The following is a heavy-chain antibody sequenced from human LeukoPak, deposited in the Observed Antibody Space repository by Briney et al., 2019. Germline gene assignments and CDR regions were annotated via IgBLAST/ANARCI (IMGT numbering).Heavy chain of an antibody. J-gene: IGHJ3*02. Sequence: GGSLRLSCAASAFTFSSSSMNWVRQAPGKGLEWLSFISSSANTIYYADSVKGRFTISRDNSKNTLYLQMNSLRAEDTAVYYCAKDPSGYSHGYGAFDIWGRGTMVTVSS. V-gene: IGHV3-48*01. CDR1: AFTFSSSS. D-gene: IGHD3-22*01. CDR3: AKDPSGYSHGYGAFDI. CDR2: ISSSANTI.